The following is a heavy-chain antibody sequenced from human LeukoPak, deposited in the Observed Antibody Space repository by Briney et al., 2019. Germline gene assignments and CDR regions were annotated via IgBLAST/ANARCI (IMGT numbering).Heavy chain of an antibody. CDR2: INHSGST. CDR3: AGPPTHCSSTSCSLYYFDY. J-gene: IGHJ4*02. CDR1: GGSFSGYY. Sequence: SETLSLTCAVYGGSFSGYYWSWIRQPPGKGLEWIGEINHSGSTNYNPSLKSRVTISVDTSKNQFSLKLSSVTAADTAVYYCAGPPTHCSSTSCSLYYFDYWGQGTLVTVSS. D-gene: IGHD2-2*01. V-gene: IGHV4-34*01.